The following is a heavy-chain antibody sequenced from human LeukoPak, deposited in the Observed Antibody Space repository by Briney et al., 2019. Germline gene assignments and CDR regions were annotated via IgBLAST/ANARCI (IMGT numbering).Heavy chain of an antibody. CDR3: ARGGSPPEALGDAFDI. J-gene: IGHJ3*02. D-gene: IGHD1-26*01. CDR1: GFTFSSSW. V-gene: IGHV3-74*01. Sequence: GGSLRLSCAASGFTFSSSWMYWVRQAPGKGLVWVSRINSDESITTYADSVKGRFTISRDNAKNTLYLQVNSLRDEDTAVYYCARGGSPPEALGDAFDIWGQGTMVTVS. CDR2: INSDESIT.